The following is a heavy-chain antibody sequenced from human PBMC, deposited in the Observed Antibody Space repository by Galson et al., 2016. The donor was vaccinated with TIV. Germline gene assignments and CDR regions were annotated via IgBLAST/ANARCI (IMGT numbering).Heavy chain of an antibody. V-gene: IGHV3-33*01. J-gene: IGHJ6*02. D-gene: IGHD2-15*01. CDR1: GFKFSNFG. Sequence: SLRLSCAASGFKFSNFGMHWVRQAPGKGLEWVAVVWHDGRTKYYGDSVKGRFTVSRENSRNVLSLQMNSLRVEDTAVYYCARDRVVDATYYYYYYGMDVWGQGTAVTVSS. CDR3: ARDRVVDATYYYYYYGMDV. CDR2: VWHDGRTK.